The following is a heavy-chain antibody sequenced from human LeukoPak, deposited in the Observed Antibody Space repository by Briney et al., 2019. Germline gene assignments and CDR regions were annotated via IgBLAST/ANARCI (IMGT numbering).Heavy chain of an antibody. Sequence: PSETLSLTCTVSGGSISSGDYYWSWIRQPPGKGLEWIGYIYYSGSTYYNPSLKSRVTISVDTSKNQFSLKLSSVTAADTAVYYCARGLIVATITYYFDYWGQGTLVTVSS. V-gene: IGHV4-30-4*08. CDR1: GGSISSGDYY. D-gene: IGHD5-12*01. J-gene: IGHJ4*02. CDR3: ARGLIVATITYYFDY. CDR2: IYYSGST.